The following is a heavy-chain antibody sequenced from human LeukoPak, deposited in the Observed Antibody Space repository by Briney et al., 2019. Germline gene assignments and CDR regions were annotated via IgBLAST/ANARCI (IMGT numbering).Heavy chain of an antibody. CDR3: ARSLTQWLLGPLGY. Sequence: PGGSLRLSCAASGFTFSSYSMIWVRQAPGKGLEWVSYISISSSSMYYADSMKGRITISRDNAKNSLYLQMNSLRAEDTAVYYCARSLTQWLLGPLGYWGQGTLVTVSS. D-gene: IGHD3-22*01. J-gene: IGHJ4*02. V-gene: IGHV3-21*01. CDR2: ISISSSSM. CDR1: GFTFSSYS.